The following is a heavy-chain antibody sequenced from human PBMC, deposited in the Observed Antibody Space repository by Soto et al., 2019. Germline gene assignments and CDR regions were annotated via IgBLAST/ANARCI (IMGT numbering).Heavy chain of an antibody. Sequence: GGSLRLSCAASGFTFSSYAMHWVRQAPGKGLEWVAVISYDGSNKYYADSVKGRFTISRDNSKNTLYLQMNSLGAEDTAVYDCAREGGEDWYFDLWGRGTLVTVSS. D-gene: IGHD3-10*01. CDR3: AREGGEDWYFDL. J-gene: IGHJ2*01. CDR2: ISYDGSNK. V-gene: IGHV3-30*04. CDR1: GFTFSSYA.